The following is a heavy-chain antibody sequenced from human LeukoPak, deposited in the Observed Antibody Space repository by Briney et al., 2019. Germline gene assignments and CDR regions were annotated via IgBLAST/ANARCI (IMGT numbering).Heavy chain of an antibody. Sequence: PSETLSLTCTVSGGSISNYYWNWIRQPPGKGLEWIGYIYRSGSTTYNPSLKSRVTISVDTSKNQFSLKLSSVTAADTAVYYCAREGRMSGYDPFDYWGQGTLVTVSS. D-gene: IGHD5-12*01. J-gene: IGHJ4*02. CDR3: AREGRMSGYDPFDY. CDR1: GGSISNYY. V-gene: IGHV4-59*01. CDR2: IYRSGST.